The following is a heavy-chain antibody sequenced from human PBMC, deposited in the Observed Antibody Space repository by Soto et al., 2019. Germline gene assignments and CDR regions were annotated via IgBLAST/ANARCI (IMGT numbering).Heavy chain of an antibody. V-gene: IGHV1-3*01. CDR1: GYTFTSYA. CDR3: ARWGNQLLYATDYYGMDV. D-gene: IGHD2-2*02. Sequence: GASVKVSCKASGYTFTSYAMHWVRQAPGQRLEWMGWINAGNGNTKYSQKFQGRVTITRDTSASTAYMELSSLRSEDTAVYYCARWGNQLLYATDYYGMDVWGQGTTVTVSS. CDR2: INAGNGNT. J-gene: IGHJ6*02.